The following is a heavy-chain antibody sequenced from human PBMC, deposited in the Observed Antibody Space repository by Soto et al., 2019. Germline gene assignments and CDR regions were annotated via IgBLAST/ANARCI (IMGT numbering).Heavy chain of an antibody. CDR3: ARAYTAAGNYYYSYGMDV. J-gene: IGHJ6*02. CDR2: ITDNGGST. Sequence: HLGGSLRLSCAASGFTFSRDGMSWVRQAPGKGLEWVSLITDNGGSTYYADSVKGRFTISRDNTKNTLFLQMNSLRAEDTAVYYCARAYTAAGNYYYSYGMDVWDQGTAVTVAS. V-gene: IGHV3-23*01. D-gene: IGHD5-18*01. CDR1: GFTFSRDG.